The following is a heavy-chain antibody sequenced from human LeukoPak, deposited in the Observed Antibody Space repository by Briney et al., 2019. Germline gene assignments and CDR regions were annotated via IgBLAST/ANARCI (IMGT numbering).Heavy chain of an antibody. D-gene: IGHD5-12*01. J-gene: IGHJ4*02. CDR3: TTRGYSGYDDY. CDR2: IKSKTDGGTT. CDR1: GFXFSNAW. V-gene: IGHV3-15*01. Sequence: GGSLRLSCAASGFXFSNAWISWVRQAPGKGLEWVGCIKSKTDGGTTDYAAPVKGRFTISRDDSKNTLYLQVNSLKTEDTAVYYCTTRGYSGYDDYWGQGTLVTVSS.